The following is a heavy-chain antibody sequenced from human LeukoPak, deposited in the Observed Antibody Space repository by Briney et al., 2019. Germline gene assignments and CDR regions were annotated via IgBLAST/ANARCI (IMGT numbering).Heavy chain of an antibody. CDR1: GFTFSSYA. Sequence: PGGSLRLSCAASGFTFSSYAMSWVRQAPGKGLEWVSAISGSGGSTYYADSVKGRFTISRDNPKNTLYLQMNSLRAEDTAVYYCAKLWVMITSGGVIDIEAPGSSGDYWGQGTLVTVSS. J-gene: IGHJ4*02. CDR2: ISGSGGST. CDR3: AKLWVMITSGGVIDIEAPGSSGDY. V-gene: IGHV3-23*01. D-gene: IGHD3-16*02.